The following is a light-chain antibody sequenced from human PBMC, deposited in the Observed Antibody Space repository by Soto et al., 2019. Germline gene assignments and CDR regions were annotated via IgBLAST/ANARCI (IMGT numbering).Light chain of an antibody. CDR2: AAS. CDR3: QKYNSAPRT. J-gene: IGKJ1*01. V-gene: IGKV1-27*01. Sequence: DIQMTQSPSSLSASVGDRVTITCRASQGISNHLAWYQQKPGKVPKLLIYAASTLQSGVPSRFSGSGSGTDFPLTISSLPPEDVATYYCQKYNSAPRTFGQGTKVEIK. CDR1: QGISNH.